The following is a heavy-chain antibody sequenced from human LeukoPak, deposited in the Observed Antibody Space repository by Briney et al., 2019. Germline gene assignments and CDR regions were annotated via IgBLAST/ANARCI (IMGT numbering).Heavy chain of an antibody. CDR1: GVSISSGDYC. CDR3: ASYDSGSGKFDP. CDR2: IYHSGST. J-gene: IGHJ5*02. Sequence: SETLSLTCAVSGVSISSGDYCWSWIRQPPGKGLEWIGSIYHSGSTYYNPSLKSRVTISVDRSNNQFALKLSSVTAADTAVYYCASYDSGSGKFDPWGQGTLVIVSS. V-gene: IGHV4-30-2*01. D-gene: IGHD3-10*01.